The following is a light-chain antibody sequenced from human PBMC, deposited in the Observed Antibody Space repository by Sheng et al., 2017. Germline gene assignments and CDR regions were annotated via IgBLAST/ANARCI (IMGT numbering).Light chain of an antibody. CDR2: QDA. CDR1: YWGSKY. CDR3: QAWDGRTVV. J-gene: IGLJ3*02. Sequence: SGELTQPPSVSVSPRTDSHPSVALETYWGSKYACWYQQKSGQSPVLVIYQDAKRPSGIPARFSGSNSGDTATLTISGTQAMDEADYYCQAWDGRTVVFGGGTKLTVL. V-gene: IGLV3-1*01.